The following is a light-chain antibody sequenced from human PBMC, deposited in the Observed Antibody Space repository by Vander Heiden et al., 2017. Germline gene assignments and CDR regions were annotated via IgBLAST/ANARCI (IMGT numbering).Light chain of an antibody. V-gene: IGLV1-44*01. Sequence: SVQPQPPSASVTPGQRVTISCSGNSSNIGGNTVNWYQQLPGAAPKLLMSNNNQRPSGVPDRCSGSKSGTSAALAISGLQSDDEADYYCAAWEDSLNGPVFGGGTKLTVL. CDR1: SSNIGGNT. CDR3: AAWEDSLNGPV. CDR2: NNN. J-gene: IGLJ3*02.